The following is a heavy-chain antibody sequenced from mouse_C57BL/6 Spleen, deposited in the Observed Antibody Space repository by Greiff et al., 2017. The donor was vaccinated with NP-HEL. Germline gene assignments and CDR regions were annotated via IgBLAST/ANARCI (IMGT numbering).Heavy chain of an antibody. CDR2: IRNKANGYTT. V-gene: IGHV7-3*01. CDR3: ARYKGWLLPLYAMDY. CDR1: GFTFTDYY. J-gene: IGHJ4*01. Sequence: DVMLVESGGGLVQPGGSLSLSCAASGFTFTDYYMSWVRQPPGKALEWLGFIRNKANGYTTEYSASVKGRFTISRDNSQSILYLQMNALRAEDSATYYCARYKGWLLPLYAMDYWGQGTSVTVSS. D-gene: IGHD2-3*01.